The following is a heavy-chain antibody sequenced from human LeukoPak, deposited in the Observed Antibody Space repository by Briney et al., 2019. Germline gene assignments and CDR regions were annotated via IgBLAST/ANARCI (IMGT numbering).Heavy chain of an antibody. J-gene: IGHJ3*02. Sequence: SETLSLTCTVSGGSISSSSYYWGWIRQPPGKGLEWIAYVHNNGETKHNPSLKSRDTISVDTPNNQISLRLSSVTAADTAMYYCARQPAATAAFDIWGLGTMVTVSS. CDR3: ARQPAATAAFDI. V-gene: IGHV4-61*05. CDR1: GGSISSSSYY. CDR2: VHNNGET. D-gene: IGHD5-18*01.